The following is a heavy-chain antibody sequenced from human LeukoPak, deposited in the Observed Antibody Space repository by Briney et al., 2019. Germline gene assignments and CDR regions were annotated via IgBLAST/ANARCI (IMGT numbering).Heavy chain of an antibody. CDR1: GGTFSSYA. D-gene: IGHD6-13*01. Sequence: ASVKVSCKASGGTFSSYAISWVRQAPGQGLEWMGRIIPIFGTANYAQKFQGRVTITTDESTSTAYMELSSLRSEDTAVYYCARTKSSSWQLDYWGQGTLVTVSS. J-gene: IGHJ4*02. V-gene: IGHV1-69*05. CDR3: ARTKSSSWQLDY. CDR2: IIPIFGTA.